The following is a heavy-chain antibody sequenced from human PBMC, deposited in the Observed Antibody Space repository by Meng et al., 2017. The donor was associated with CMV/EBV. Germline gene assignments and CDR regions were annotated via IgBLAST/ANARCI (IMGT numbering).Heavy chain of an antibody. V-gene: IGHV4-61*01. CDR2: IYYSGST. CDR3: ARAGLNYDFWSGTGY. CDR1: GGSVSSGSYF. D-gene: IGHD3-3*01. J-gene: IGHJ4*02. Sequence: GSLRLSCTVSGGSVSSGSYFWTWIRQPPGKGLEWIGDIYYSGSTYYNPSLKSRVTISVDTSKNQFSLKLSSVTAADTAVYYCARAGLNYDFWSGTGYWGQGTLVTVSS.